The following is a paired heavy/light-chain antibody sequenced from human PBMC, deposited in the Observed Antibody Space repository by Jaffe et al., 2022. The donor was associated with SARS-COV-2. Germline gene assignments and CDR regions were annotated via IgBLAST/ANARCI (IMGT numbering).Light chain of an antibody. J-gene: IGKJ1*01. CDR3: QQYNSYTSWT. V-gene: IGKV1-5*03. Sequence: DIQMTQSPSTLSASVGDRVTITCRASQSLNNWLAWFQQKPGKAPKVLIYKVSNLGSGVPSRFSGSGSGTEFTLTISSLQPDDFATYYCQQYNSYTSWTFGQGTKVEIK. CDR2: KVS. CDR1: QSLNNW.
Heavy chain of an antibody. D-gene: IGHD2-21*02. CDR1: GGSVSSGNYH. V-gene: IGHV4-61*03. CDR2: IQSSGIT. CDR3: ASYKEGIGGDGY. J-gene: IGHJ4*02. Sequence: QMQLQESGPGLVKPSETLSLTCSVSGGSVSSGNYHWSWIRQAPGEGLEWIGYIQSSGITKNSPSLQSRVTMSIDTSKNHFSLRLTSLTAADTAVYYCASYKEGIGGDGYWGQGTLVTVSS.